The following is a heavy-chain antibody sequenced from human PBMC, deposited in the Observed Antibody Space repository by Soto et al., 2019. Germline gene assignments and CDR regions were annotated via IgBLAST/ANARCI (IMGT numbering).Heavy chain of an antibody. V-gene: IGHV1-69*04. CDR3: ARYTLNKRYCSGGSCSNWFDP. D-gene: IGHD2-15*01. J-gene: IGHJ5*02. Sequence: AASVKVSCKASGFTFTSSAVQWVRQAPGQGLEWMGRIIPILGIANYAQKFQGRVTITADKSTSTAYMELSSLRSEDTAVYYCARYTLNKRYCSGGSCSNWFDPWGQGTLVTVSS. CDR1: GFTFTSSA. CDR2: IIPILGIA.